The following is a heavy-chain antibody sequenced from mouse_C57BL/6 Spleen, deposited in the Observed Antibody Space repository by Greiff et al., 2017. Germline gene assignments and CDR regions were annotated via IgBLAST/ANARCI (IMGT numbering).Heavy chain of an antibody. J-gene: IGHJ3*01. V-gene: IGHV1-19*01. CDR1: GYTFTDYY. Sequence: EVQLQQSGPVLVKPGASVKMSCKASGYTFTDYYMNWVKQSHGKSLEWIGVINPYNGGTSYNQKFKGKATLTVDKSSSTAYMELNSLTSEDSAVYYCARAPVITTVPQAWFAYWGQGTLVTVSA. CDR3: ARAPVITTVPQAWFAY. CDR2: INPYNGGT. D-gene: IGHD1-1*01.